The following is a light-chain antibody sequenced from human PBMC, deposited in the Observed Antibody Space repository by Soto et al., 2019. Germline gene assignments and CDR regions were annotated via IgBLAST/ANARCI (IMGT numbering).Light chain of an antibody. V-gene: IGKV1-9*01. Sequence: DILLTQSPSFLSASVGDRVTITCRASQGISNFLAWYQQRPGQAPRLLIYDASTLQGGVPSTFSGSGSGTEFTLTISSLQPEDFATYYCQHFDHYPVTFGQGTRLEI. CDR3: QHFDHYPVT. CDR2: DAS. CDR1: QGISNF. J-gene: IGKJ5*01.